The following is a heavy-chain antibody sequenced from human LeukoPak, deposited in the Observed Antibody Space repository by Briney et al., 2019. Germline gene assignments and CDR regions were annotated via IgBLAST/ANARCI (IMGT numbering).Heavy chain of an antibody. CDR3: ARDSAGNDY. V-gene: IGHV3-7*01. Sequence: GGSLRLSCEASGFTFSTYWMSWVRQAPGKGLEWVANIKQDGSEKYYVDSVKGRFTISRDNAKNSLYLQLNSLRAEDTAMYYCARDSAGNDYWGQGTLVTVSS. CDR1: GFTFSTYW. J-gene: IGHJ4*02. CDR2: IKQDGSEK. D-gene: IGHD6-13*01.